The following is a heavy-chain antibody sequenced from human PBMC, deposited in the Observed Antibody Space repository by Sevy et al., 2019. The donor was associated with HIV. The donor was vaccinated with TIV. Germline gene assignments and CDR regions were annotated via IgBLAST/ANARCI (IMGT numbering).Heavy chain of an antibody. CDR1: GFTFSSYS. V-gene: IGHV3-21*01. CDR3: ARDFVVVTAMWRDPFYY. CDR2: ISSSSSYI. Sequence: GGSLRLSCAASGFTFSSYSMNWVRQAPGKGLEWVSSISSSSSYIYYADSVKGRFTISRDNAKNSLYLQMNSLRAEDTAVYYCARDFVVVTAMWRDPFYYWGQGTLVTVSS. D-gene: IGHD2-21*02. J-gene: IGHJ4*02.